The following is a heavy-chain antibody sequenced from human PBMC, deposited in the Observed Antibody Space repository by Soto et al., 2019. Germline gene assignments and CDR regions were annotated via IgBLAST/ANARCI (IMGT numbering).Heavy chain of an antibody. D-gene: IGHD4-17*01. Sequence: ESGGGVVQPGRSLRLSCAASGFTFSSYAMHWVRQAPGKGLEWVAVISYDGSNKYYADSVKGRFTISRDNSKNTLYLQMNSLRAEDTAVYYCATDSDDYGDYSWDYWGQGTLVTVSS. CDR1: GFTFSSYA. J-gene: IGHJ4*02. V-gene: IGHV3-30-3*01. CDR2: ISYDGSNK. CDR3: ATDSDDYGDYSWDY.